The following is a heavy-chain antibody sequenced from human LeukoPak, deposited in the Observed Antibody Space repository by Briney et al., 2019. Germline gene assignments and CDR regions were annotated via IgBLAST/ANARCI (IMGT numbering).Heavy chain of an antibody. J-gene: IGHJ5*02. CDR3: ARHRVGPRWFDP. D-gene: IGHD1-26*01. CDR1: SGSFSGYY. Sequence: SETLSLTCAVYSGSFSGYYWSWIRQPPGKGLEWIGDINYSGSTNYNPSLKSRVTISVDTSKNQFSLKLSSVTAADTAVYYCARHRVGPRWFDPWGQGTLVTVSS. CDR2: INYSGST. V-gene: IGHV4-34*01.